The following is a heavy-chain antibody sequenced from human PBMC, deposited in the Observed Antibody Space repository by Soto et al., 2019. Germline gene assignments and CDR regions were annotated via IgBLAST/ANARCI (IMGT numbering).Heavy chain of an antibody. Sequence: PSETLSLTCAVYGGSFSGYYWSWIRQPPGKGLEWIGEINHSGSTNYNPSLKIRVTIAVDTSKNQFSLKLSSVTAADTAVYYCARASGPSAALLGGFDYWGQGTLVTVSS. CDR2: INHSGST. J-gene: IGHJ4*02. CDR3: ARASGPSAALLGGFDY. D-gene: IGHD2-2*01. CDR1: GGSFSGYY. V-gene: IGHV4-34*01.